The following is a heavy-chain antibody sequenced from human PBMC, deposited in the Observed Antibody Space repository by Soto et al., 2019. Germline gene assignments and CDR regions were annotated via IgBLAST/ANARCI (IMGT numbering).Heavy chain of an antibody. CDR3: ARDPATYYYDSRTESTSSYYYYGMDV. D-gene: IGHD3-22*01. Sequence: GGPLRLSCAASGFTFSSYGMHLVRQALGKGLEWVAFIRYDGSNKYYADSVKGRFTISRDNSKNTLYLQMNSLRAEDTAVYYCARDPATYYYDSRTESTSSYYYYGMDVWGQGTTVTVSS. V-gene: IGHV3-30*02. CDR1: GFTFSSYG. J-gene: IGHJ6*02. CDR2: IRYDGSNK.